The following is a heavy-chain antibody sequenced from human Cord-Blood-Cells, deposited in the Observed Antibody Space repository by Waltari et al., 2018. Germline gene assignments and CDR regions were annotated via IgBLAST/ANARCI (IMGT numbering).Heavy chain of an antibody. V-gene: IGHV4-59*01. D-gene: IGHD5-18*01. CDR1: GGSISSYY. Sequence: QVQLQESGPGLVKPSETLSLTCTVSGGSISSYYWSWIRQPPGKGLEWSGYIYYSGSTNYNPSLKSRVTISVDTSKNQFSLKLSSVTAADTAVYYCARGGYSYGHDAFDIWGQGTMVTVSS. CDR3: ARGGYSYGHDAFDI. J-gene: IGHJ3*02. CDR2: IYYSGST.